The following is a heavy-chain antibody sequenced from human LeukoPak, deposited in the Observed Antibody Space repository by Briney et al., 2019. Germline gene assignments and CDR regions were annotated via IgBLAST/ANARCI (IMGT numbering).Heavy chain of an antibody. CDR2: IYYSGST. CDR3: ARVIRMVRGVREVVWFDP. J-gene: IGHJ5*02. Sequence: SQTLSLTCTVSGGSISSGGYYWSWIRQHPGKGLEWIGYIYYSGSTYYNPSLKSRVTISVDTSKNQFSLKLSSVTAADTAVYYCARVIRMVRGVREVVWFDPWGQGTLVTVSS. D-gene: IGHD3-10*01. CDR1: GGSISSGGYY. V-gene: IGHV4-31*03.